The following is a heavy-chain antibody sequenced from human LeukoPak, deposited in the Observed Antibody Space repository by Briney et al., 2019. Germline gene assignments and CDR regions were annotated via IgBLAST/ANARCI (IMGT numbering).Heavy chain of an antibody. D-gene: IGHD5-12*01. Sequence: GGSLRLSCAASGFTFSNYAMTWARQAPGKGLEWVSTITGGSGRTYYTDSVKGRFTISRDHSENTLYLQMNSLRAEDTAVYHCAKHGRGNNSRDYFDYWGQGTLVTVSS. CDR3: AKHGRGNNSRDYFDY. CDR2: ITGGSGRT. V-gene: IGHV3-23*01. CDR1: GFTFSNYA. J-gene: IGHJ4*02.